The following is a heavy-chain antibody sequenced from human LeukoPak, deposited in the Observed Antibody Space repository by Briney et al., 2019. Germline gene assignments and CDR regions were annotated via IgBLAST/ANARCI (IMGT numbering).Heavy chain of an antibody. J-gene: IGHJ3*02. D-gene: IGHD1-26*01. CDR2: ISGSGGST. CDR1: GFTFSSYA. V-gene: IGHV3-23*01. CDR3: ARGRAGATTGAGAFDI. Sequence: GGSLRLSCAASGFTFSSYAMSWVRQAPGKGLEWVSAISGSGGSTYYADSVKGRFTISRDNSKNTLYLQMNSLRAEDTAVYYCARGRAGATTGAGAFDIWGQGTMVTVSS.